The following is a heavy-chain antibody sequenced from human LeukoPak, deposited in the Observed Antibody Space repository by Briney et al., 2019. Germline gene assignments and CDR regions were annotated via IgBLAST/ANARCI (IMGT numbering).Heavy chain of an antibody. V-gene: IGHV3-74*03. CDR3: VGNIGWPAY. CDR1: GLSFNNCW. D-gene: IGHD6-19*01. Sequence: PGGSLRLSCAASGLSFNNCWMHWVRQAPGKGLEWVSRIDNDGNTKYADSVKGRFTISRDNAKNTLYLQMNSLRADDTAVYHCVGNIGWPAYWGQGSLVTVSS. CDR2: IDNDGNT. J-gene: IGHJ4*02.